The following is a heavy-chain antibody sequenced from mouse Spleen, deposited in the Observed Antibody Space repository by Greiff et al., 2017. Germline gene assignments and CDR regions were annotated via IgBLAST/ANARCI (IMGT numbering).Heavy chain of an antibody. D-gene: IGHD2-5*01. V-gene: IGHV1-39*01. CDR2: INPNYGTT. CDR1: GYSFTDYN. J-gene: IGHJ4*01. CDR3: ARSDYSNYEVYYYAMDY. Sequence: EVQLQQSGPELVKPGASVKISCKASGYSFTDYNMNWVKQSNGKSLEWIGVINPNYGTTSYNQKFKGKATLTVDQSSSTAYMQLNSLTSEDSAVYYCARSDYSNYEVYYYAMDYWGQGTSVTVSS.